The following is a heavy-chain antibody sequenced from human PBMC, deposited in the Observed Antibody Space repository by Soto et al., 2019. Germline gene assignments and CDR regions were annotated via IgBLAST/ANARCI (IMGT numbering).Heavy chain of an antibody. Sequence: QVQLVESGGGVVQPGRSLRLSCAASGFTFSSYAMHWVRQAPGKGLEWVAVISYDGSNKYYADSVKGRFTISRDNSKNTLYLQMNSLRAEDTAVYYCARDYSRYYYDSSGYYYPDYWGQGTLVTVSS. CDR1: GFTFSSYA. CDR2: ISYDGSNK. CDR3: ARDYSRYYYDSSGYYYPDY. J-gene: IGHJ4*02. D-gene: IGHD3-22*01. V-gene: IGHV3-30-3*01.